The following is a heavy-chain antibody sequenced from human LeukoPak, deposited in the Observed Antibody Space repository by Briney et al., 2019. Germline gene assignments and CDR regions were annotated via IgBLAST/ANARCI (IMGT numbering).Heavy chain of an antibody. CDR1: GDSISSTGYY. CDR3: ARALRFAPPIGIDV. V-gene: IGHV4-31*03. CDR2: LYYNGNSYDP. Sequence: PSQTLSLTCTVSGDSISSTGYYWSWIRHHPGKGLEWIGYLYYNGNSYDPYYKSSLKSRVTISVDTSKNQFSLRLSSVTAADTAVYYCARALRFAPPIGIDVWGQGTTVTVSS. J-gene: IGHJ6*02.